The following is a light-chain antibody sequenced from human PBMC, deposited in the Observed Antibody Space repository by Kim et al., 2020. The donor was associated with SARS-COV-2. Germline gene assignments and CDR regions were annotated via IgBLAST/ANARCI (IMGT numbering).Light chain of an antibody. CDR3: QQYNNWR. CDR1: QSVSSN. CDR2: GAS. J-gene: IGKJ1*01. Sequence: EIVMTQSPATLSVSPGERATLSCRASQSVSSNLAWYQQKPGQAPRLLIYGASTRATGIPARFSGSGSGTEFTLTISSLQSEDFAVYYCQQYNNWRFGQGTKVDIK. V-gene: IGKV3-15*01.